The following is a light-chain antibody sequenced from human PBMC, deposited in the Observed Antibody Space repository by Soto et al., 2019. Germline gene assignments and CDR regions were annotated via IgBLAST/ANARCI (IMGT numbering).Light chain of an antibody. Sequence: EIGLTQSPATLSLSPGERATLSCRASQSVSSYLAWYQQKPGQAPRLLIYDASNRATGIPARFSGSGSGTDFTLTISSLEPEDFAVYYCQQRSNWPPFTFGGGTKVEL. CDR3: QQRSNWPPFT. J-gene: IGKJ4*01. CDR1: QSVSSY. CDR2: DAS. V-gene: IGKV3-11*01.